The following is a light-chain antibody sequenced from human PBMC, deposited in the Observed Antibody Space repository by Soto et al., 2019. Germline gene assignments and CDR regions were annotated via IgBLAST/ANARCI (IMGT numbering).Light chain of an antibody. V-gene: IGKV3-11*01. CDR1: QSVNIY. CDR3: QQRYIWPPLT. J-gene: IGKJ4*01. CDR2: DAS. Sequence: EIVLTQSPDTLSLSPGERATLSCRASQSVNIYLAWYQQKPGQAPRLLIYDASNRATGIPARFSGSGSGTDFTLTISSLEPEDFAVYYCQQRYIWPPLTFGGGTKVEIK.